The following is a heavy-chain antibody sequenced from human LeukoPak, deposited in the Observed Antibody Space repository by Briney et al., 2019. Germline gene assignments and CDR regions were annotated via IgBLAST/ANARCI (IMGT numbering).Heavy chain of an antibody. V-gene: IGHV3-30-3*01. CDR3: ARGGYQLPSVWFDP. CDR1: GFTFSSYA. Sequence: PGGSLRLSCAASGFTFSSYAMHWVRQAPGKGLEWVAVISYDGSNKYYADSVKGRFTISRDNSKNTLYLQMNSLRAEDTAVYYCARGGYQLPSVWFDPWGQGTLVTVSS. D-gene: IGHD2-2*01. CDR2: ISYDGSNK. J-gene: IGHJ5*02.